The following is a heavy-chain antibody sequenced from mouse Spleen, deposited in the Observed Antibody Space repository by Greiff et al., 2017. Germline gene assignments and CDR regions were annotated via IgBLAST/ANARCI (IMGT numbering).Heavy chain of an antibody. CDR1: GYTFTDYA. CDR2: ISTYYGDA. J-gene: IGHJ3*01. D-gene: IGHD1-1*01. CDR3: ARGRGSSSAWFAY. Sequence: VQLQQSGAELVRPGVSVKISCKGSGYTFTDYAMHWVKQSHAKSLEWIGVISTYYGDASYNQKFKGKATMTVDKSSSTAYMELARLTSEDSAIYYCARGRGSSSAWFAYWGQGTLVTVSA. V-gene: IGHV1S137*01.